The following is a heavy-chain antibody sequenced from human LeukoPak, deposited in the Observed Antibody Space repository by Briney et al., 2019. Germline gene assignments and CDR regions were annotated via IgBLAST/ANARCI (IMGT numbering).Heavy chain of an antibody. J-gene: IGHJ3*02. CDR1: GESLNGHY. D-gene: IGHD3-22*01. V-gene: IGHV4-59*11. CDR2: IYYSGST. CDR3: ARDLRIYDSSGHDAFDI. Sequence: SETLSLTCAVYGESLNGHYWSWIRQPPGKGLEWIGYIYYSGSTNYNPSLKSRVTISVDTSKNQFSLKLSSVTAADTAVYYCARDLRIYDSSGHDAFDIWGQGTMVTVSS.